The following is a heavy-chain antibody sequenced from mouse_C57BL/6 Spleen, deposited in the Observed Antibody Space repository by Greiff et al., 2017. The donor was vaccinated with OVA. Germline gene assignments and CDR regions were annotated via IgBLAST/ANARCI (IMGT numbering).Heavy chain of an antibody. Sequence: VQLQQSGPELVKPGASVKISCKASGYTFTDYYMNWVKQSHGKSLEWIGDINPNNGGTSYNQKFKGKATLTVDKSSSTAYMELRSLTSEDSAVYYCARGGDYALFDYWGQGTTLTVSS. CDR3: ARGGDYALFDY. CDR1: GYTFTDYY. J-gene: IGHJ2*01. V-gene: IGHV1-26*01. CDR2: INPNNGGT. D-gene: IGHD2-4*01.